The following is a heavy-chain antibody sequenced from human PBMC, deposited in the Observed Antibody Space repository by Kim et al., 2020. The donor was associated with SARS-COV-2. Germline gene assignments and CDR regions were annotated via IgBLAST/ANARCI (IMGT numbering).Heavy chain of an antibody. V-gene: IGHV4-30-4*01. CDR2: IYYSGST. D-gene: IGHD4-17*01. Sequence: SETLSLTCTVSGGSISSGDYYWSWIRQPPGKGLEWIGYIYYSGSTYYNPSLKSRVTISVDTSKNQFSLKLSSVTAADTAVYYCARDSAHDYGDSAVFDYWGQGTLVTVSS. CDR1: GGSISSGDYY. CDR3: ARDSAHDYGDSAVFDY. J-gene: IGHJ4*02.